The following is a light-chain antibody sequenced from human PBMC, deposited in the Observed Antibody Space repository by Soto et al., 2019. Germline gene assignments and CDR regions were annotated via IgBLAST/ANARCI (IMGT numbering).Light chain of an antibody. V-gene: IGKV3D-20*02. Sequence: DIVLTQSPGTLSLSPGEKATLSCRASQSVTSNYLAWYQQKPGQAPRLLINGASSRATGIPDRFSGSGSGTDFTLTISRLEPEDFAVYYCQQRSNWLTFGGGTKVDIK. CDR3: QQRSNWLT. CDR1: QSVTSNY. J-gene: IGKJ4*01. CDR2: GAS.